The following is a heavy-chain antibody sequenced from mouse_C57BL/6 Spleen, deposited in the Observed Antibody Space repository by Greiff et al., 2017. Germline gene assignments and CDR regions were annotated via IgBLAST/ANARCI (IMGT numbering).Heavy chain of an antibody. V-gene: IGHV1-69*01. Sequence: QVQLQQPGAELVMPGASVKLSCKASGYTFTSYWMHWVKQRPGQGLEWIGEIDPSDSYTTYNQKFKGKSTLTVDKSSSTAYMQLSSLTSEDSAVYYCSRGGVDYGYERGAWFAYWGQGTLVTVSA. CDR2: IDPSDSYT. D-gene: IGHD2-2*01. CDR3: SRGGVDYGYERGAWFAY. J-gene: IGHJ3*01. CDR1: GYTFTSYW.